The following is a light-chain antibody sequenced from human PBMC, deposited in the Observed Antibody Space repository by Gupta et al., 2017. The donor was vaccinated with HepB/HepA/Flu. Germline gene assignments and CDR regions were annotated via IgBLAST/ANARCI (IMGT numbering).Light chain of an antibody. CDR1: QNINRN. Sequence: DIQMTQSPPSLSASVGHRVTINCRASQNINRNLNWYQQKPGKAPKRLIYVASSLQSGVPSRFSGSGSGTHFTLTISSEQAEDFGTYFCQQSYSSPRTFGRGTKVEIK. V-gene: IGKV1-39*01. CDR2: VAS. J-gene: IGKJ4*02. CDR3: QQSYSSPRT.